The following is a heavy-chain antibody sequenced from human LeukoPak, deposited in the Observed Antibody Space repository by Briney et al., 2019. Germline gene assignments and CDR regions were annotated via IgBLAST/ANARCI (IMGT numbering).Heavy chain of an antibody. CDR3: ARDIGTVDNY. J-gene: IGHJ4*02. CDR2: IYYSGST. D-gene: IGHD2-15*01. V-gene: IGHV4-30-4*08. CDR1: GGSISSSDYF. Sequence: PSETLSLTCTVSGGSISSSDYFWGWIRQPPGKGLEWIGYIYYSGSTYYNPSLKGRVTISVDTSKNQFSLKLSSVTAADTAVYYCARDIGTVDNYWGQGTLVTVSS.